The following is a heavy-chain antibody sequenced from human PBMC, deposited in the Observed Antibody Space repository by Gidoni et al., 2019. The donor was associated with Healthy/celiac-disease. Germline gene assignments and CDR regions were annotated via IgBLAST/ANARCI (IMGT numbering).Heavy chain of an antibody. J-gene: IGHJ6*03. CDR3: AKPVSVYDYYYYMDV. D-gene: IGHD2-8*01. CDR2: ISYDGSNK. V-gene: IGHV3-30*18. CDR1: GFTFRSYG. Sequence: QVQLVESGGGVVQPGRSLRLSCAASGFTFRSYGMHWVRQAPGKGLEWVAVISYDGSNKYYADSVKGRFTISRDNSKNTLYLQMNSLRAEDTAVYYCAKPVSVYDYYYYMDVWGKGTTVTVSS.